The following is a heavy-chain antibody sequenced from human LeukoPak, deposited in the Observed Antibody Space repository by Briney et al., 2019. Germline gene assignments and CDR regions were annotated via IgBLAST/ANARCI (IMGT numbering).Heavy chain of an antibody. CDR3: ARDIVVVPAAMESAFDI. V-gene: IGHV3-21*01. CDR2: ISSSSSYI. Sequence: GSLRLSCAASGFTFSSYSMNWVRQAPGKGLEWVSSISSSSSYIYYADSVKGRFTISRDNAKNSLYLQMNSLRAEDTAVYYCARDIVVVPAAMESAFDIWGQGTMVTVSS. J-gene: IGHJ3*02. CDR1: GFTFSSYS. D-gene: IGHD2-2*01.